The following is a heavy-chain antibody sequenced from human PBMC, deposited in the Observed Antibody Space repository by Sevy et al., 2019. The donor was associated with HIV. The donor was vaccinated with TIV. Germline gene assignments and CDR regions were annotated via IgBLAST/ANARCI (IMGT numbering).Heavy chain of an antibody. V-gene: IGHV1-2*06. CDR2: INPNSGGT. D-gene: IGHD3-3*01. Sequence: ASVKVSCKASGYTFTGYYMHWVRQAPGQGLEWMGRINPNSGGTNYAQKFQGRVTMTRETSISTAYMELSRLRSDDTAVYYCARAAYYDFWSGFNYYYYGMDVWGQGTTVTVSS. CDR1: GYTFTGYY. CDR3: ARAAYYDFWSGFNYYYYGMDV. J-gene: IGHJ6*02.